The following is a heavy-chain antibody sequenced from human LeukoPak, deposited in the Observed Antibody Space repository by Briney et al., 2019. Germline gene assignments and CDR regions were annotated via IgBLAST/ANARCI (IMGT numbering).Heavy chain of an antibody. V-gene: IGHV4-59*08. J-gene: IGHJ4*02. CDR1: GGSISSYY. CDR3: ARTYCSGGSCHFDY. Sequence: SETLSLTCTVSGGSISSYYWSWIRQPPGKGLEWIGYIYYSGNTDSNPSLKSRVTISVDTSKNQFSLKLSSVTAAGTAVYYCARTYCSGGSCHFDYWGQGTLVTVSS. D-gene: IGHD2-15*01. CDR2: IYYSGNT.